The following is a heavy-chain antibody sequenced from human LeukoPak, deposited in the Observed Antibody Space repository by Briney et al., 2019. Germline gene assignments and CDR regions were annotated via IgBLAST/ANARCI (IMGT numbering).Heavy chain of an antibody. V-gene: IGHV3-7*03. CDR3: ARGGHDYYHMDV. CDR1: GFIFSNYW. D-gene: IGHD3-10*01. J-gene: IGHJ6*03. CDR2: IKQDGSET. Sequence: GGSLRLSCATSGFIFSNYWMSWVRQAPGKGLEWVANIKQDGSETYYVDSVKGRFTISRDDAKNSLYLQMNSLRAEDTAVYYCARGGHDYYHMDVWGKGTTVTVSS.